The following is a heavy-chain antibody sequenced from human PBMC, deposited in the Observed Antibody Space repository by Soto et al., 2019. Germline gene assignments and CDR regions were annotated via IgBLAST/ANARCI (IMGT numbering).Heavy chain of an antibody. CDR1: GFIFSNAW. J-gene: IGHJ4*02. CDR2: IKSKTDGGTT. CDR3: TTEVGSSWPFDY. D-gene: IGHD6-13*01. Sequence: EVQLVESGGGLVKPGGSLRLSCAASGFIFSNAWMTWVRQAPGKGLEWVGRIKSKTDGGTTDYAAPVKGRFTISRDDSKNTLYLQMNSLKTEDTAVYYCTTEVGSSWPFDYWGQGTLVTVSS. V-gene: IGHV3-15*01.